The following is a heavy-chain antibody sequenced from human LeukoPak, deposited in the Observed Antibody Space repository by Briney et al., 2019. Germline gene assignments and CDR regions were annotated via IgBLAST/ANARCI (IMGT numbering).Heavy chain of an antibody. CDR2: IYSSGST. CDR1: GASITSHY. CDR3: TRGYNSGWHDY. Sequence: SETLSLTCSVSGASITSHYWSWIRQPPGKGPECIGYIYSSGSTNYNPSLKSRVTISIDTSKNQFSLRLSSVTAADTAVYYCTRGYNSGWHDYWGQGTLVTESS. V-gene: IGHV4-4*08. D-gene: IGHD6-19*01. J-gene: IGHJ4*02.